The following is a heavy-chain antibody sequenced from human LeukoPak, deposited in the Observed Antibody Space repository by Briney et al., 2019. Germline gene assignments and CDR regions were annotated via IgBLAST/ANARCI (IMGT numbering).Heavy chain of an antibody. CDR2: IHYSGST. CDR1: GGSISSSTYY. CDR3: ARDLAAAGYFDY. J-gene: IGHJ4*02. D-gene: IGHD6-13*01. Sequence: SETLSLTCTVSGGSISSSTYYWGWIRQPPGKGLEWIGSIHYSGSTYYNSSPKSRVTMSVDTSKNQFSLKLSSVTAADAAVYYCARDLAAAGYFDYWGQGTLVTVSS. V-gene: IGHV4-39*07.